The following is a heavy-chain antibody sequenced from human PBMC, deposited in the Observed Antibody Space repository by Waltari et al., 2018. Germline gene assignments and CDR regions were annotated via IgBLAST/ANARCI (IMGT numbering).Heavy chain of an antibody. Sequence: QVQLQESGPGLVKPSETLSLTCTVSGGSISSYYWSWIRQPPGKGLEWIGYIYYSGRTNYNPSLKSRVTISVDTSKNQFSLKLSSVTAADTAVYYCARGPRYYDNNWFDPWGQGTLVTVSS. J-gene: IGHJ5*02. CDR2: IYYSGRT. D-gene: IGHD3-22*01. CDR1: GGSISSYY. V-gene: IGHV4-59*01. CDR3: ARGPRYYDNNWFDP.